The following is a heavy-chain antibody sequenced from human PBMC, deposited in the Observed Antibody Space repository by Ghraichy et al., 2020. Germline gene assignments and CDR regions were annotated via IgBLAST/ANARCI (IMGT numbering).Heavy chain of an antibody. CDR1: GASINSPNW. V-gene: IGHV4/OR15-8*01. D-gene: IGHD1-26*01. J-gene: IGHJ4*02. CDR2: VYDGGSS. Sequence: SETLSLTCIVSGASINSPNWWAWVRHSPGRGLEWIGEVYDGGSSNYNPSLVSRLSLSLDRANNQSSLNLMSVTAADTAVYFCARGMGHYFDSGGRGIMVTV. CDR3: ARGMGHYFDS.